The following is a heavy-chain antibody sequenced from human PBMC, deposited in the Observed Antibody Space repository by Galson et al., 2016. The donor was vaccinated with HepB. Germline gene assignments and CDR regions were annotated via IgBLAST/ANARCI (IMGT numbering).Heavy chain of an antibody. J-gene: IGHJ6*03. CDR1: GFRLSTYW. Sequence: SLRLSCAASGFRLSTYWMSWVRQAPGKGLEWVANIKLDGSEKYYVDSVEGRFTISRDNAKNSLYLQMNSLRVEDTAVYYCARGPDYYYYYSMDVWGKGTTVTVSS. CDR2: IKLDGSEK. V-gene: IGHV3-7*01. CDR3: ARGPDYYYYYSMDV.